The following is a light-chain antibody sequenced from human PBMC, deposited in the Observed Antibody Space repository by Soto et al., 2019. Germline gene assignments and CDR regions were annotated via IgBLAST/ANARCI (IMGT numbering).Light chain of an antibody. CDR3: SSYAGSNNF. CDR1: SSDIGAYKY. CDR2: EVS. J-gene: IGLJ2*01. V-gene: IGLV2-8*01. Sequence: QSALTQPPSASGSPGQSVTISCTGTSSDIGAYKYVSWYQQHPGKAPKLIIYEVSKRPSGVPDRFSGSKSGNAASLTVSGLQAEDDADYYGSSYAGSNNFFGGGTKLTVL.